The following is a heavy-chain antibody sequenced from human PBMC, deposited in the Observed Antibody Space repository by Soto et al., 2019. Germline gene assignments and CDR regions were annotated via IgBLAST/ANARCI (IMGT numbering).Heavy chain of an antibody. Sequence: EVQLLESGGDLVQPGGSLRLSCVASGFTFGSCGMNWVRQAPGKGLEWVAGVSPHGANTYYADSVRGRFIISRDDSRNTVSLDMNSLRGDDSAVYYCATEGAKTTWNFDYWGQGIVVTVSS. J-gene: IGHJ4*02. D-gene: IGHD1-1*01. V-gene: IGHV3-23*01. CDR3: ATEGAKTTWNFDY. CDR2: VSPHGANT. CDR1: GFTFGSCG.